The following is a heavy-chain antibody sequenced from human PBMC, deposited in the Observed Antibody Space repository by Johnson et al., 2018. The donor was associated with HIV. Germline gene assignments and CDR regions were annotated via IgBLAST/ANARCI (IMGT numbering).Heavy chain of an antibody. CDR1: GFTFDDYA. V-gene: IGHV3-9*01. CDR3: AGYSSSWYDASDI. CDR2: ISWNSGSI. Sequence: VQLVESGGGLVQPGRSLRLSCAASGFTFDDYAMHWVRQAPGKGLEWVSGISWNSGSIGYADSVKGRFTISRDNAKNSLYLQMNSLGAEDTALYYCAGYSSSWYDASDIWGQGTLVTVSS. J-gene: IGHJ3*02. D-gene: IGHD6-13*01.